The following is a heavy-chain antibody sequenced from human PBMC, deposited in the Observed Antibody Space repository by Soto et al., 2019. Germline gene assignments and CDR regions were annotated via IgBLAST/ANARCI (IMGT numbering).Heavy chain of an antibody. J-gene: IGHJ1*01. CDR3: AREGSGYNL. Sequence: SVKVSCKASGGSFSSFGISWVRQAPGQGLEWMGGIIPVFGRPNYAQRFRGRLTITADESTNTVYLELIDLRSEDTAAYYCAREGSGYNLWGQGTQVTVSS. CDR2: IIPVFGRP. CDR1: GGSFSSFG. V-gene: IGHV1-69*13. D-gene: IGHD3-22*01.